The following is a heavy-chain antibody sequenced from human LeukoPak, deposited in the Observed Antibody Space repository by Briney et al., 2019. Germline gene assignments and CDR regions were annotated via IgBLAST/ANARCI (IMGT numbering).Heavy chain of an antibody. D-gene: IGHD3-10*01. CDR3: ARTYGSGSCDY. CDR2: IKEDGSEE. V-gene: IGHV3-7*04. Sequence: PGGSLRLSCAASGFTFSSYWMSWVRQAPGKGLEWVANIKEDGSEEYYVDSVKGRFTISRDNANNSLYLQMNSLRGEDMAVYYCARTYGSGSCDYWGQGTLVTVSS. CDR1: GFTFSSYW. J-gene: IGHJ4*02.